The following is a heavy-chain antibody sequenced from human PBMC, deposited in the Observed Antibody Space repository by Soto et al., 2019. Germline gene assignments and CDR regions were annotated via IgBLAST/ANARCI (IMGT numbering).Heavy chain of an antibody. Sequence: EVQLVESGGGLVQPGGSLRLSCAASGFTFSSYEMNWVRQAPGKGLEWVSYISSSGSTIYYADSVKGRFTISRDNAKNSLYLQMNSLRAEDTAVYYCASLSVEPAAYYYYGMDVWGQGPTVTVSS. CDR3: ASLSVEPAAYYYYGMDV. CDR1: GFTFSSYE. J-gene: IGHJ6*02. V-gene: IGHV3-48*03. D-gene: IGHD2-2*01. CDR2: ISSSGSTI.